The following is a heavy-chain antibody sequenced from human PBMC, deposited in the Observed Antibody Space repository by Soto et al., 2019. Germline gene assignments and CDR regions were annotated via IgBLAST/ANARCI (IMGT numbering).Heavy chain of an antibody. CDR1: GGTFSSHG. V-gene: IGHV1-69*06. Sequence: QVQLVQSGTVVQRRGSSVKVSCQASGGTFSSHGMAWVRQAPGQGLEWMGGIIPTFGTPTYAPKFQGRVTITADKPTNTAYMVLSSLRSEDTGVYYCASERSAQYFDFWGQGTLITVSS. CDR2: IIPTFGTP. D-gene: IGHD1-26*01. J-gene: IGHJ4*02. CDR3: ASERSAQYFDF.